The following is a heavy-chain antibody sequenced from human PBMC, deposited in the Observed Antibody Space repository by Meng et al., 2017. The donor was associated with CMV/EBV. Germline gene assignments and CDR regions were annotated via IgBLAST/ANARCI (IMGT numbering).Heavy chain of an antibody. CDR3: ARCITIFGVVTGWFDP. CDR2: IYYNGNT. V-gene: IGHV4-39*07. D-gene: IGHD3-3*01. CDR1: GGSISSNNYY. Sequence: SETLSLTCTVSGGSISSNNYYWGWIRQPPGKGLEWIATIYYNGNTYYSPSLKSRVTISLDTSKNQFSLKLSSVTAADTAVYYCARCITIFGVVTGWFDPWGQGTLVTVSS. J-gene: IGHJ5*02.